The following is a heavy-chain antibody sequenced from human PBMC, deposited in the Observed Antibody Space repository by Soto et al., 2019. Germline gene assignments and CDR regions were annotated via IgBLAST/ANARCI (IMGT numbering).Heavy chain of an antibody. J-gene: IGHJ4*02. CDR1: GFTVSSNY. CDR2: LYSGGSS. D-gene: IGHD3-10*01. V-gene: IGHV3-66*01. Sequence: EVQLVESGGGLVRPGGSLRLSCAASGFTVSSNYMNWVRQAPGRGLDWGSILYSGGSSYYADSVKGRFTISGDISKSTVYLQRNSRSVDGTADDYCVGRRFGSGSRWGQGTLVTVSP. CDR3: VGRRFGSGSR.